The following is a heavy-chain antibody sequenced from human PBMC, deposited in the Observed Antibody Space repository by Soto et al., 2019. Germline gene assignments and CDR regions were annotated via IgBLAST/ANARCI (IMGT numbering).Heavy chain of an antibody. V-gene: IGHV2-5*01. CDR3: ARSGHNSGFFYYDY. Sequence: QITLKESGPTLVKVTQTVTLTGTFSGFSLSSTGVGVGWIRQPPGKALEGLALINWNDDKRYNPSLKSRLTITKDTSKNQVVLTMTNMDPVDTATYYCARSGHNSGFFYYDYWGQGTLVTVSS. J-gene: IGHJ4*02. CDR1: GFSLSSTGVG. D-gene: IGHD3-22*01. CDR2: INWNDDK.